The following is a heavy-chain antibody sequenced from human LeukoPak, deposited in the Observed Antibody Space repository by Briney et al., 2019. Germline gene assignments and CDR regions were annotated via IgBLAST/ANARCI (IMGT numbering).Heavy chain of an antibody. V-gene: IGHV4-4*07. J-gene: IGHJ6*03. CDR3: ERTSRASNTDCSSTSCAFYYYYYYMDV. CDR2: IYTSGST. D-gene: IGHD2-2*01. Sequence: SETLSLTCTVSTGSISSYYWSWIRQPAGKGLEWIGRIYTSGSTNYNPSLKSRVTISVDKSKNQFSLKLRSVTAAAKAVYSCERTSRASNTDCSSTSCAFYYYYYYMDVWGKGTTVTVSS. CDR1: TGSISSYY.